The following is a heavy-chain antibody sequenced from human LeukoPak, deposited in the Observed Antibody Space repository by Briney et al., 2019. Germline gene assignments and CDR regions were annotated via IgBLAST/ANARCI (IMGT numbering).Heavy chain of an antibody. CDR3: ARDHKPIAAAGSPPGY. CDR2: ISYDGSNK. V-gene: IGHV3-30-3*01. Sequence: GSLRLSCAASGFTFSSYAMHWVRQAPGKGLEWVAVISYDGSNKYYADSVKGGFTISRDNSKNTLYLQMNSLRAEDTAVYYCARDHKPIAAAGSPPGYWGQGTLVTVSS. J-gene: IGHJ4*02. D-gene: IGHD6-13*01. CDR1: GFTFSSYA.